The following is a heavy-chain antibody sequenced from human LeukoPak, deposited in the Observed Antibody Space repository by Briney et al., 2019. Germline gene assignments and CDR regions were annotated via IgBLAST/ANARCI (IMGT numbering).Heavy chain of an antibody. V-gene: IGHV4-59*01. CDR2: ISYSGST. D-gene: IGHD1-26*01. J-gene: IGHJ4*02. CDR1: GFTFSSYA. CDR3: ARAGRNSRSYDY. Sequence: GSLILSCAASGFTFSSYAMHWVRQPPGKGLEWIGYISYSGSTNSNPSLKSRVTISVDTSKSQFSLTLNSVTAADTAVYYCARAGRNSRSYDYWGQGTLVTVSS.